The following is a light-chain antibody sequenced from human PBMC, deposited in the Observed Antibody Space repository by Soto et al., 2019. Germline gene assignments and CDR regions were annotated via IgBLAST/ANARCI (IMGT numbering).Light chain of an antibody. J-gene: IGKJ2*01. V-gene: IGKV3-15*01. CDR3: QQYNNWPYT. CDR2: GTS. CDR1: QSIGGN. Sequence: EMVMTQSPATQSVSPGERASLSCRASQSIGGNLAWYQQKPGQAPRLLIYGTSTRATGVPARFSGSGSRTDFTLPISSLQSEAFTIYYCQQYNNWPYTFGQGTKLEI.